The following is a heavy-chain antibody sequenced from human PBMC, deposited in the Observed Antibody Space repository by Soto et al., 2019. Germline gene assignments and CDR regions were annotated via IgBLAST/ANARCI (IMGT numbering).Heavy chain of an antibody. D-gene: IGHD3-3*01. V-gene: IGHV1-46*01. J-gene: IGHJ5*02. Sequence: ASVKVSCKASGYTFINYYVHGVRQAPGQGREWVGIIDPNDDYTFYAEKFQGRVTMTMDASTSTLFMEVTRLTSADTAIYFCARVGVKRANDFSRGYYTWFDTWGQGTLVTVSS. CDR2: IDPNDDYT. CDR1: GYTFINYY. CDR3: ARVGVKRANDFSRGYYTWFDT.